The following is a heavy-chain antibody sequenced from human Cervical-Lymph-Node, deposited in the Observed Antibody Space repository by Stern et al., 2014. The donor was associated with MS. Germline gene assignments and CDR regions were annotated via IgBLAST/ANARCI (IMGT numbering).Heavy chain of an antibody. CDR1: GGLLCWHQ. CDR2: IKSSGIT. D-gene: IGHD2-2*01. CDR3: ARGNLRYCSATTCYVNWFDP. J-gene: IGHJ5*02. Sequence: QLQRWGAGLLMASVTLGLTRGAYGGLLCWHQWTWIRQALGTGAECVGEIKSSGITNYNPSLKSRVTISVDTSTNQFSLKMTSLTDADAAVYYCARGNLRYCSATTCYVNWFDPWGQGTPVTVSS. V-gene: IGHV4-34*01.